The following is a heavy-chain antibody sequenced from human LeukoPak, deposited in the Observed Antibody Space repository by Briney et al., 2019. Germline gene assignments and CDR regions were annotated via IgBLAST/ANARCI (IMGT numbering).Heavy chain of an antibody. Sequence: PSETLSLTCAVSGYSISSGYYWGWIRPPPGKGREWIGNIYHSGSTYYNPSLKSRVPISVDTSKNQFSLKLSSVTAADTAVYYCASPGYDSSAAGAVDAFDIWGQGTMVTVSS. V-gene: IGHV4-38-2*01. CDR2: IYHSGST. J-gene: IGHJ3*02. CDR3: ASPGYDSSAAGAVDAFDI. D-gene: IGHD3-22*01. CDR1: GYSISSGYY.